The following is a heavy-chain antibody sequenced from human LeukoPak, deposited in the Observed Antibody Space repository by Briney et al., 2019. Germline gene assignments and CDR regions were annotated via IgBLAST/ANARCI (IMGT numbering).Heavy chain of an antibody. D-gene: IGHD3-10*01. Sequence: GSLTLSCAASGFRFSGYSMNWVRQPPGKGLEWIGEIYHSGSTNYNPSLKSRVTISVDKSKNQFSLKLSSVTAADTAVYYCAVGGVYLRGGAEAFDIWGQGTMVTVSS. J-gene: IGHJ3*02. CDR1: GFRFSGYS. V-gene: IGHV4-4*02. CDR2: IYHSGST. CDR3: AVGGVYLRGGAEAFDI.